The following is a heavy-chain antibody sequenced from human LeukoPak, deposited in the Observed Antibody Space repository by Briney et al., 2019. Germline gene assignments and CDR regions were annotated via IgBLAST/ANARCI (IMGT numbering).Heavy chain of an antibody. V-gene: IGHV4-59*11. J-gene: IGHJ4*02. CDR1: GGSISSHY. CDR2: IYYTGST. D-gene: IGHD3-10*01. Sequence: SETLSLTCTVSGGSISSHYCSWIRQPPGKGLEWIGYIYYTGSTNYNPSLKSRVTISVDTSKNQFSLTLNSVTAADTAVYYCARGGSSGSYYKTFDSWGQGTLVTVSS. CDR3: ARGGSSGSYYKTFDS.